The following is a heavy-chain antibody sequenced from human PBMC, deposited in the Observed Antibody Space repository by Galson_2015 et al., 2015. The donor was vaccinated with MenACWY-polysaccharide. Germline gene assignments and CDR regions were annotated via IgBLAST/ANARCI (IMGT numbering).Heavy chain of an antibody. D-gene: IGHD2-8*01. CDR3: GRVYPGNYYAMDV. V-gene: IGHV5-51*01. J-gene: IGHJ6*02. CDR2: LYASDSET. CDR1: GYSFAGYW. Sequence: QSGAEVKKPGESLRISCKVSGYSFAGYWIGWVRQMSGKGLEWMGILYASDSETRYNPSFQGQVTITAGRSTSTAYLHLGSLKASDTAMYYCGRVYPGNYYAMDVWGQGTTVIVTS.